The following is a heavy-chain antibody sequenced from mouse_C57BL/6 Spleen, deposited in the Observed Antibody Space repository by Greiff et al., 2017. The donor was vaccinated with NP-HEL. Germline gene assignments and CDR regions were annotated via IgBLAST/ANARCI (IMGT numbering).Heavy chain of an antibody. CDR2: INPSTGGT. Sequence: VHVKQSGPELVKPGASVKISCKASGYSFTGYYMNWVKQSPEKSLEWIGEINPSTGGTTYNQKFKAKATLTVDKSSSTAYMQLKSLTSEDSAVYYCARYFYYGSPWYFDVWGTGTTVTVSS. CDR3: ARYFYYGSPWYFDV. V-gene: IGHV1-42*01. J-gene: IGHJ1*03. D-gene: IGHD1-1*01. CDR1: GYSFTGYY.